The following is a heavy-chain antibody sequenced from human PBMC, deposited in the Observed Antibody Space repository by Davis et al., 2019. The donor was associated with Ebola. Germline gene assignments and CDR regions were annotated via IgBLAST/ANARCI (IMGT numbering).Heavy chain of an antibody. D-gene: IGHD3-3*01. CDR2: IYTSGST. J-gene: IGHJ6*02. CDR3: ARDSEFWSGLDYYYDMDV. CDR1: GGSISSGSYY. Sequence: PSETLSLTCTASGGSISSGSYYWSWIRQPAGKGLEWIGHIYTSGSTNYHPSLKSRVTISIDTSKNHFSLKLTAVTAADTAVYYCARDSEFWSGLDYYYDMDVWGQGTTVTVSS. V-gene: IGHV4-61*09.